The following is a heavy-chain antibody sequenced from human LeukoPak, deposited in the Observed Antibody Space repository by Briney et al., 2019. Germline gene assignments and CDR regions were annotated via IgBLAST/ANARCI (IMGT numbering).Heavy chain of an antibody. CDR2: ISSSGSTI. D-gene: IGHD5-24*01. CDR3: ATAPEMATTFDY. V-gene: IGHV3-11*01. Sequence: KPGGSLRLSCAASGFTFSDYYMSWIRQAPGKGLEWVSYISSSGSTIYYADSVKGRFTISRDNAKNSLYLQMNSLRAEDTAVYYCATAPEMATTFDYWGQGTLVTVSS. CDR1: GFTFSDYY. J-gene: IGHJ4*02.